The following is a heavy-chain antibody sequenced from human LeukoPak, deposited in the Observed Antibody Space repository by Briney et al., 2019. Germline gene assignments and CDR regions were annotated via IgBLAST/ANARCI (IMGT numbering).Heavy chain of an antibody. CDR1: GGSFSGYY. CDR3: ARETDMGV. D-gene: IGHD1-1*01. V-gene: IGHV4-34*01. Sequence: PSETLSLTCAVYGGSFSGYYWSWIRQPPGKGLEWIGEINHSGSTNYNPSLKSRVTISVDTSKNQFSLKLSSVTAADTAVYYCARETDMGVWGKGTTVTVSS. J-gene: IGHJ6*03. CDR2: INHSGST.